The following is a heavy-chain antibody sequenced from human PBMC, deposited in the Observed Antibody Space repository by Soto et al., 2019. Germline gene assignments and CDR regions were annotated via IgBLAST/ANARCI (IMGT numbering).Heavy chain of an antibody. V-gene: IGHV1-18*01. J-gene: IGHJ6*02. CDR1: GYTFTSYG. CDR3: ARVEVDCISTSCYPWDYYYGMDV. CDR2: ISAYNGNT. Sequence: QVQLVQSGAEVKKPGASVKVSCKASGYTFTSYGISWVRQAPGQGLEWMGWISAYNGNTNYAQKLQGRVTMTTDTSTSTADMELRSLRSDDTAVYYCARVEVDCISTSCYPWDYYYGMDVWGQGTTVTVSS. D-gene: IGHD2-2*01.